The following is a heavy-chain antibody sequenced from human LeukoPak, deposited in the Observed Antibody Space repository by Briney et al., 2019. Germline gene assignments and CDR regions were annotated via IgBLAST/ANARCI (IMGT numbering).Heavy chain of an antibody. CDR2: ISSSSSYI. J-gene: IGHJ4*02. CDR1: EFTFSSYS. V-gene: IGHV3-21*01. D-gene: IGHD3-3*01. Sequence: GGSLRLSCAASEFTFSSYSLNWARQAPGKGLEWVSSISSSSSYIYYADSVKGRFTISRDNAKNSRYLQMNSLRAEDTAVYYCARDTDYDFWSGLTPFDYWGQGTLVTVSS. CDR3: ARDTDYDFWSGLTPFDY.